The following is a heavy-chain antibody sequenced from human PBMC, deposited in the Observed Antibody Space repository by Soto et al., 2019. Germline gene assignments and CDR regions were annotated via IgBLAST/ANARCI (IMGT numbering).Heavy chain of an antibody. J-gene: IGHJ2*01. CDR1: GYTFTNYY. CDR2: INPSGGRT. V-gene: IGHV1-46*01. Sequence: ASVKVSCKASGYTFTNYYIHWVRQAPGQGLEWMGIINPSGGRTNYAQKFQGRVTMTRDTSTSTVYLELTSLRSEDTAVYYCARDLSPYSSGWYDLWGRGPLVTVSS. D-gene: IGHD6-19*01. CDR3: ARDLSPYSSGWYDL.